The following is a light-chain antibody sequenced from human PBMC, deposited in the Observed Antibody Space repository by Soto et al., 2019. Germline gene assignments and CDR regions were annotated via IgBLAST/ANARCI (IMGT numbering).Light chain of an antibody. V-gene: IGKV1-27*01. J-gene: IGKJ4*01. Sequence: DIPMTQSPSSLSASVGDRVTITCRASQGISTYLAWYQQKPGKVPKLLNYSASTLQSGIPSRFSDTGSGAAFTLTISNLQPEDVATYYCQKYNSAPLTFGGGTKVEIK. CDR1: QGISTY. CDR3: QKYNSAPLT. CDR2: SAS.